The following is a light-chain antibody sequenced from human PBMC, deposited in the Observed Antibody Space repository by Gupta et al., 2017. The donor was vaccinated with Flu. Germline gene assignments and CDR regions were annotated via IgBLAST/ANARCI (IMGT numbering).Light chain of an antibody. CDR3: TSYTGSNNFDV. CDR2: EVS. J-gene: IGLJ1*01. CDR1: NTDVGGYNL. V-gene: IGLV2-8*01. Sequence: SALTQPPSASGSPGQSVTIPCTGTNTDVGGYNLVSWFQQHPGKAPKLMIYEVSKRPSGVPDRFSGSKSGNTASLTVSGLQAEDEADYYCTSYTGSNNFDVFGTGTKVTVL.